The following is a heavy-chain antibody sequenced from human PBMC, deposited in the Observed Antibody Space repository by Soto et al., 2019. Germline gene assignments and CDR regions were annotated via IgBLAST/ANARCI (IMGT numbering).Heavy chain of an antibody. J-gene: IGHJ5*02. D-gene: IGHD3-10*01. CDR3: VKDYYGSGSYYPGP. V-gene: IGHV3-64D*06. CDR2: ISSNGGIT. CDR1: GFTFSNYD. Sequence: GGSLRLSCSASGFTFSNYDMVWVRQAPGKGLEYVSAISSNGGITYYADSVKGRFTISRDNSKNTLYLQMSSLRAEDTAVYYCVKDYYGSGSYYPGPWGQGTLVTVSS.